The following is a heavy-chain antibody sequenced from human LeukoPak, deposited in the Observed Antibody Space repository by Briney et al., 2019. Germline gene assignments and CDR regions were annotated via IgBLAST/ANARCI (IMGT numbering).Heavy chain of an antibody. V-gene: IGHV4-39*07. D-gene: IGHD6-13*01. CDR2: IYFNGNI. J-gene: IGHJ5*02. CDR3: ARGPRSYSSSWYNWFDP. CDR1: GGSIRSNNHY. Sequence: SETLSLTCAVSGGSIRSNNHYWGWIRQPPGKGLEWIGNIYFNGNIAYNPSLQSRVTISVDTSKNQFSLRLNSVTSADTAMYYCARGPRSYSSSWYNWFDPWGQGTLVTVSS.